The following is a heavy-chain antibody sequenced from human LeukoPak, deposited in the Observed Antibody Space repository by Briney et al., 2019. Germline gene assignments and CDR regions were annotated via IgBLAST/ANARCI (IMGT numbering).Heavy chain of an antibody. V-gene: IGHV3-7*01. D-gene: IGHD6-13*01. CDR1: GFTFSSYW. CDR3: ARVLDRPYSSSWYGDYSYGMDV. J-gene: IGHJ6*02. Sequence: GGSLRLSCAASGFTFSSYWMSWVRQAPGKGLEWVANIKQDGSEKYYVDSVKGRFTISRDNAKNSLYLQMNSLRAEDTAVYYCARVLDRPYSSSWYGDYSYGMDVWGQGTTVTVSS. CDR2: IKQDGSEK.